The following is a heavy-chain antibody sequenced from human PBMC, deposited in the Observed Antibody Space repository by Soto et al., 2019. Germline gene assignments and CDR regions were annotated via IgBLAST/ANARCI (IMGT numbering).Heavy chain of an antibody. CDR1: GYTFTSYA. J-gene: IGHJ3*02. CDR3: ARAVGGYRHAFDI. D-gene: IGHD5-18*01. CDR2: INAGNGNT. Sequence: ASVKVSCKASGYTFTSYAMHWVRQAPGQRLEWMGWINAGNGNTKYSQKFQGRVTITRDTSASTAYMELSSLRSEDTAVYYCARAVGGYRHAFDIWGQGTMVTVSS. V-gene: IGHV1-3*01.